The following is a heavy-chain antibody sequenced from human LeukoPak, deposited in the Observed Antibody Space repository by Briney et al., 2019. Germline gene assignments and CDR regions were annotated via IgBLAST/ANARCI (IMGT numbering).Heavy chain of an antibody. CDR1: GFTFSSYG. CDR3: AKGDYGDAGVAFDI. D-gene: IGHD4-17*01. V-gene: IGHV3-23*01. CDR2: ISGSGDST. Sequence: GGSLRLSCAASGFTFSSYGMSWVRQAPGKGLEWVSAISGSGDSTYYADSVKGRFTVSRDNSKNTLYLQMNSLRAEDTAVYYCAKGDYGDAGVAFDIWGQGTMVTVSS. J-gene: IGHJ3*02.